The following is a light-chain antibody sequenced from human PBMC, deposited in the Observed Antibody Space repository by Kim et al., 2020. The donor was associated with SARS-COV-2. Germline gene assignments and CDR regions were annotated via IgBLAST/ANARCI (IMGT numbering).Light chain of an antibody. V-gene: IGKV1-33*01. J-gene: IGKJ5*01. CDR2: DAS. CDR3: QQYDGRPIT. Sequence: ASVGDRVTITCQASWDIDDSLAWYQHKPGTAPKLLIHDASHLQSGFPSRFSGSGSGTYFALTITNLQPEDTATYYCQQYDGRPITFGQGTRLEIK. CDR1: WDIDDS.